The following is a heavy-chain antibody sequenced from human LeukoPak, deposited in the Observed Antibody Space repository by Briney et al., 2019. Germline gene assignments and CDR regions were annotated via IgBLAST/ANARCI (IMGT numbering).Heavy chain of an antibody. V-gene: IGHV4-39*01. Sequence: SETLSHTCTVSGGSIRSRSYYWGWIRQPPGKGMEWIGSIYYSGLTYNNPSLKSRVTISVDTSKNQFSLKVSSVSAADTAVYYCTRHGSGSSSSWYDNWGQGTLVTVSS. D-gene: IGHD6-13*01. CDR2: IYYSGLT. CDR1: GGSIRSRSYY. CDR3: TRHGSGSSSSWYDN. J-gene: IGHJ5*02.